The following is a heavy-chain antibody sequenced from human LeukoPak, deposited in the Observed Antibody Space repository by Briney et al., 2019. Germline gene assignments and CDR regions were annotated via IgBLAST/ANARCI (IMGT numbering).Heavy chain of an antibody. D-gene: IGHD5-18*01. J-gene: IGHJ4*02. CDR3: AREEYSYGSYFDY. Sequence: ASVKVSCKASGYTFTGYYMHWVRQAPGQGLEWMGWINPNSGGTNYAQKLQGRVTMTTDTSTSTAYMELRSLRSDDTAVYYCAREEYSYGSYFDYWGQGTLVTVSS. V-gene: IGHV1-2*02. CDR2: INPNSGGT. CDR1: GYTFTGYY.